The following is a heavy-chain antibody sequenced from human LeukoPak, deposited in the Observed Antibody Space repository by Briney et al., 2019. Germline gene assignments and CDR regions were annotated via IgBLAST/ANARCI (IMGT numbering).Heavy chain of an antibody. D-gene: IGHD5-18*01. CDR3: ARGRTAMVTN. CDR2: IYSSGST. CDR1: GGSISSYY. J-gene: IGHJ4*02. V-gene: IGHV4-4*07. Sequence: PSETLSLTCTVSGGSISSYYWSWIRQPAWKGLEWIGRIYSSGSTNHNPSLKSRVTMSVDTSKNQFSLKLSSVTAADTAVYYCARGRTAMVTNWGQGTLVTVSS.